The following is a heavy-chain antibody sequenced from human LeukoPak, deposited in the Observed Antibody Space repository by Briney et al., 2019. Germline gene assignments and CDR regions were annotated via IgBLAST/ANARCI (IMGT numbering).Heavy chain of an antibody. CDR1: GGSISSGDYY. D-gene: IGHD4-17*01. V-gene: IGHV4-30-4*08. CDR2: IYYSGST. CDR3: ARGISDYGDPGWFDP. Sequence: PSETLSLTCTVSGGSISSGDYYWSWIRQPPGKGLEWIGYIYYSGSTYYNPSPKSRVTISVDTSKNQFSLKLSSVTAADTAVYYCARGISDYGDPGWFDPWGQGTLVTVSS. J-gene: IGHJ5*02.